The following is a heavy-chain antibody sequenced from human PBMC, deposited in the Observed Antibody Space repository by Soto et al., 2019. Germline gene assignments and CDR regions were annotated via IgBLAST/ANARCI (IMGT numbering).Heavy chain of an antibody. V-gene: IGHV3-7*04. D-gene: IGHD3-22*01. CDR3: ARGDYHDTSGPFSDAFDV. CDR1: GFTFSSYW. CDR2: IKQNGSQK. Sequence: GGSLRLSCAASGFTFSSYWMSWVRQAPGKGLEWVANIKQNGSQKWYWDSVKGRFTISRDNTKNLLYLQMNSLRAEDTALYYCARGDYHDTSGPFSDAFDVWGQGTMVTVSS. J-gene: IGHJ3*01.